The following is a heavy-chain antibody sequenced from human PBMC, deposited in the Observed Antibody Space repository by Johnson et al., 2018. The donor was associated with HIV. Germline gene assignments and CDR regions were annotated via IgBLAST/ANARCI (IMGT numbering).Heavy chain of an antibody. D-gene: IGHD3-22*01. CDR3: VRGRVSMTVVDLRGGAFDI. V-gene: IGHV3-66*02. J-gene: IGHJ3*02. Sequence: VQLVESGGGLVKPGGSLRLSCAASGFTFSDYYMSWIRQAPGKGLEWVSVIYSGGSTYYTDSVKGRFTISRDNSKNTLYLQMNSLRAEDMAIYYCVRGRVSMTVVDLRGGAFDIWGQGTTVTVSS. CDR1: GFTFSDYY. CDR2: IYSGGST.